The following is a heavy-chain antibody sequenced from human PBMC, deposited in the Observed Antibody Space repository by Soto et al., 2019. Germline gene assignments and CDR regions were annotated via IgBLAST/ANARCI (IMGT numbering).Heavy chain of an antibody. J-gene: IGHJ4*02. Sequence: QVQLVQSGAEVKRPESSMKVSCKPSGGTFNNYAINWVRQAPGQGLEWMGAIIPISGTTKYAQKFQGRVTITADKSTSTVYMDLSSLRSEDTAVYYCARWGGLSCSGAGCLKKPLDYWGQGTLVTVSS. V-gene: IGHV1-69*06. CDR2: IIPISGTT. D-gene: IGHD2-15*01. CDR1: GGTFNNYA. CDR3: ARWGGLSCSGAGCLKKPLDY.